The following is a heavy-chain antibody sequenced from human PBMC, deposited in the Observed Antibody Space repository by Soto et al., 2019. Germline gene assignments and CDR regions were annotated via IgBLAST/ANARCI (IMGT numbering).Heavy chain of an antibody. CDR2: ISGSGGST. Sequence: PGGSLRLSCVASGFTVSSYAMSWVRQAPGKGLEWVSAISGSGGSTYYADSVKGRFTISRDNSKNTLYLQMNSLRAEDTAVYYCAKFRLRFLEWSFDYWGQGTLVTVSS. CDR3: AKFRLRFLEWSFDY. D-gene: IGHD3-3*01. J-gene: IGHJ4*02. V-gene: IGHV3-23*01. CDR1: GFTVSSYA.